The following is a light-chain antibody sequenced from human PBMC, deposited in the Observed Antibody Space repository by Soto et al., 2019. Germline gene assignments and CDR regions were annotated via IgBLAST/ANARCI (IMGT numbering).Light chain of an antibody. J-gene: IGLJ3*02. V-gene: IGLV1-44*01. CDR1: SSNIGGNT. Sequence: QSVLTQPPSASGTPGQRVTISCSGGSSNIGGNTVNWYQQLPGTAPQLLIYSHNQRPSGVPDRFSGSKSGTSASLALSGLQSEDEADYYCAAWGFGGGTKLTVL. CDR2: SHN. CDR3: AAWG.